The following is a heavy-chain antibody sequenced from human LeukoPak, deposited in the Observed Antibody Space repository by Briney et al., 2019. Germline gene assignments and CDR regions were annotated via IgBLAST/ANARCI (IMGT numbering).Heavy chain of an antibody. J-gene: IGHJ4*02. CDR2: INPNSGGT. Sequence: ASVKVSCKASGYTLTGYYMHWVRQAPGQGLEWMGWINPNSGGTNYAQKFQGRVTMTRDTSISTAYMELSRLRSDDTAVYYCARDRSGYSSSWYGDYFDYWGQGTLVTVSS. CDR1: GYTLTGYY. V-gene: IGHV1-2*02. D-gene: IGHD6-13*01. CDR3: ARDRSGYSSSWYGDYFDY.